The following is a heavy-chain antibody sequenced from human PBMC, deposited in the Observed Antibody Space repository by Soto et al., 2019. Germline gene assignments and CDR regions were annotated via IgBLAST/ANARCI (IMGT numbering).Heavy chain of an antibody. D-gene: IGHD6-13*01. V-gene: IGHV3-23*01. CDR2: ICCNGSSK. CDR3: ARDGYSSSSVYYYYGMDV. J-gene: IGHJ6*02. CDR1: GFTFSSYA. Sequence: GSLRLSCAASGFTFSSYAMSWVRQAPGKGLEWVSAICCNGSSKYYADSVKGRFTISRDNSKNTLYLQMNSLRAEDTAVYYCARDGYSSSSVYYYYGMDVWGQGTTVTVSS.